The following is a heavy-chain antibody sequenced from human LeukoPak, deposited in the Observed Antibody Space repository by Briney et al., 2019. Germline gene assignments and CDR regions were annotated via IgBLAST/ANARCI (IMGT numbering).Heavy chain of an antibody. V-gene: IGHV3-21*01. CDR2: ISSSSSYI. CDR3: ARDYSSPGNFDY. CDR1: GFTFSSYS. J-gene: IGHJ4*02. Sequence: GGSLRLSCAASGFTFSSYSMDWVRQAPGKGLEWVSSISSSSSYIYYADSVKGRFTISRDNAKNSLYLQMNSLRAEDTAVYYCARDYSSPGNFDYWGQGTLVTVSS. D-gene: IGHD6-13*01.